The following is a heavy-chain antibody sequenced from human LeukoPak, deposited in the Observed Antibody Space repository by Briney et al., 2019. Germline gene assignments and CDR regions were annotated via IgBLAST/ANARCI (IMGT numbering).Heavy chain of an antibody. CDR2: IHYSGST. CDR3: ARQDSYGLFDY. V-gene: IGHV4-39*01. D-gene: IGHD5-18*01. Sequence: PSETLSLTCTVSGGSISSGTYSWAWIRQPPGKGLEYIGTIHYSGSTDYNPSLESRVTISVDSSRTQFSLKLSSVTAADTAVYYCARQDSYGLFDYWGQGTLVTVSS. J-gene: IGHJ4*02. CDR1: GGSISSGTYS.